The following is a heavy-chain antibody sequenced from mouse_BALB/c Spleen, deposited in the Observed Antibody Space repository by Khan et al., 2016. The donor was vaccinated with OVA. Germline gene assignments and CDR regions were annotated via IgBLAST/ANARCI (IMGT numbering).Heavy chain of an antibody. J-gene: IGHJ3*01. CDR3: ARHGYGGFAY. V-gene: IGHV1-18*01. CDR1: GYTFTDYI. Sequence: VQLQQSGPELVKPGASVKIPCKASGYTFTDYIIDWVKQSLGESLEWIGDINPNNGGTIYNQKFKGKATLTVDKSSSTAYMELRSLTSEDTVVYYCARHGYGGFAYWGQGTLVTVSA. D-gene: IGHD2-2*01. CDR2: INPNNGGT.